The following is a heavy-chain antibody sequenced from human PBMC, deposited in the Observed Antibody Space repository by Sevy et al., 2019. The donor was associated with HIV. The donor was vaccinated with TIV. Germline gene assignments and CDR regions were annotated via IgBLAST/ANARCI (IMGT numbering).Heavy chain of an antibody. V-gene: IGHV4-39*01. CDR2: IYYSGST. D-gene: IGHD3-22*01. Sequence: SETLSLTCTVSGGSISSSSYYWGWIRQPPGKGLEWIGSIYYSGSTYYNPSLKSRVTISVDTSKNQFSLKLSPVTAAETAVYYCARPNPYYYDSSGYTTYYFDYWGQGTLVTVSS. J-gene: IGHJ4*02. CDR3: ARPNPYYYDSSGYTTYYFDY. CDR1: GGSISSSSYY.